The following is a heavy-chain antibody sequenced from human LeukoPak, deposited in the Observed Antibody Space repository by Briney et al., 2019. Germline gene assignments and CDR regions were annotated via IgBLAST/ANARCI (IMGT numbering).Heavy chain of an antibody. Sequence: SETLSLTCAVHGVSFSGYYWSRIRQPPGKGLEWIGEVSHGGDTNYNPSLKSRVTISVDTSENHFSLRLSSVTAADTAVYYCARIRCGQTDNICYNYWGQGTLVTVSP. D-gene: IGHD2-8*01. CDR3: ARIRCGQTDNICYNY. CDR1: GVSFSGYY. J-gene: IGHJ4*02. CDR2: VSHGGDT. V-gene: IGHV4-34*01.